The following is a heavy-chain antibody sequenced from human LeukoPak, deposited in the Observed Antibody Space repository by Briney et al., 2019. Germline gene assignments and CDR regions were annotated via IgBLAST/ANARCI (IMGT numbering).Heavy chain of an antibody. Sequence: SETLSLTCCVSGASFRDYYCNWLRQPPGKGLEWLGYVYNSGITNYNPSLSSRVTISVDTSNNQFSLKLNYVTAADTAVYYCERVRLSSGYSNWGQGTLVTVSS. CDR3: ERVRLSSGYSN. V-gene: IGHV4-59*01. D-gene: IGHD3-22*01. J-gene: IGHJ4*02. CDR1: GASFRDYY. CDR2: VYNSGIT.